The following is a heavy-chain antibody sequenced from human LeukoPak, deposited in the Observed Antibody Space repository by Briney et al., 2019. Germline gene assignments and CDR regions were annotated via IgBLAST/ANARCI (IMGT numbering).Heavy chain of an antibody. V-gene: IGHV4-39*07. J-gene: IGHJ6*03. CDR2: IYYSGST. D-gene: IGHD2-2*01. Sequence: PSETLSHTCTVSGGSISSSSYYWGWIRQPPGKGLEWIGSIYYSGSTYYNPPLKSRVTISVDTSKNQFSLKLSSVTAADTAVYYCARCSSTSSYYYYYYMDVWGKGTTVTVSS. CDR3: ARCSSTSSYYYYYYMDV. CDR1: GGSISSSSYY.